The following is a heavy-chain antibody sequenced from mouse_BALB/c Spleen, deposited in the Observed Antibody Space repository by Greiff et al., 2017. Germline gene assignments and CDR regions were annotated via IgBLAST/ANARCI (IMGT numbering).Heavy chain of an antibody. CDR3: ARSGDYDGAWFAY. V-gene: IGHV1-54*01. CDR1: GCAFTNYL. D-gene: IGHD2-4*01. CDR2: INPGSGGT. Sequence: QVQLQQSGAELVRPGTSVKVSCKASGCAFTNYLIEWVKQRPGQGLEWIGVINPGSGGTNYNEKFKGKATLTADKSSSTAYMQLSSLTSDDSAVYFCARSGDYDGAWFAYWGQGTLVTVSA. J-gene: IGHJ3*01.